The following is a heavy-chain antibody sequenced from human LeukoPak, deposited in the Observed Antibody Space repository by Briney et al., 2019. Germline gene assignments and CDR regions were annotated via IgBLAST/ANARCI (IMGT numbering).Heavy chain of an antibody. D-gene: IGHD3-10*02. CDR3: ARGTMFPYYFDY. CDR1: GFTFSSYW. J-gene: IGHJ4*02. CDR2: IKQDGSEK. Sequence: GGFLRLSCAASGFTFSSYWMSWVRQAPGKGLEWVANIKQDGSEKYYVDSVKGRFTISRDNAKNSLYLQMNSLRAEDTTVYYCARGTMFPYYFDYWGQGTLVTVSS. V-gene: IGHV3-7*01.